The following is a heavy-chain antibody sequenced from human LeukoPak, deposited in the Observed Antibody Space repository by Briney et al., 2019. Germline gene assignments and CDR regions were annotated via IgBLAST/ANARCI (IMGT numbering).Heavy chain of an antibody. CDR2: IYYSGST. Sequence: KPSETLSLTCTVSGGSISSYYWGWIRQPPGKGLEWIGSIYYSGSTYYNPSLKSRVTISVDTSKNQFSLKLSSVTAADTAVYYCARVGYSGYDDRGSFDYWGQGTLVTVSS. J-gene: IGHJ4*02. CDR1: GGSISSYY. CDR3: ARVGYSGYDDRGSFDY. D-gene: IGHD5-12*01. V-gene: IGHV4-39*07.